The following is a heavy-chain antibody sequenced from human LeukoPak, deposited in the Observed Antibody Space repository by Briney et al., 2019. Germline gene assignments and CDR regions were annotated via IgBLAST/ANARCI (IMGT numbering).Heavy chain of an antibody. D-gene: IGHD4/OR15-4a*01. J-gene: IGHJ4*02. Sequence: GGSPRLSCAASGFTFSSYAMSWVRQAPGKGLEWVSAISGSGGSTYYADSVKGRFTIPRDNSKNTLYLQMNSLRAEDTAVYYCAKNSEQGAPAPLDYWGQGTLVTVSS. CDR3: AKNSEQGAPAPLDY. CDR2: ISGSGGST. V-gene: IGHV3-23*01. CDR1: GFTFSSYA.